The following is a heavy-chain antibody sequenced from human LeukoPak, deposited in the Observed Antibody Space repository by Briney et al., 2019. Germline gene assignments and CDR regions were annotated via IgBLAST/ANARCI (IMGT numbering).Heavy chain of an antibody. Sequence: SETLSLTCAVYGGSFSGYYWSWIRQPPGKGLEWIGEINHSGSTNYNPSLTSRVTISVDTSKNQFSLKLSSVTAADTAVYYCARGPKAVAVSWGQGTLVTVSS. CDR1: GGSFSGYY. V-gene: IGHV4-34*01. CDR2: INHSGST. J-gene: IGHJ5*02. D-gene: IGHD6-19*01. CDR3: ARGPKAVAVS.